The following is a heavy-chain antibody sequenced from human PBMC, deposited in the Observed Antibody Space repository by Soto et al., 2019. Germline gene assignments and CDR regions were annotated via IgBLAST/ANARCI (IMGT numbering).Heavy chain of an antibody. CDR3: ARERGFLSEAFDI. CDR2: TYYRSQWHN. Sequence: SQTLSLTCAISGDSVSSNSATWNWIRQSPSRGLEWLGRTYYRSQWHNDYAESVKSRITINPDTSKNQFPLQLNSVTPEDTAVYYCARERGFLSEAFDIWGRGTMVTVSS. D-gene: IGHD3-10*01. CDR1: GDSVSSNSAT. V-gene: IGHV6-1*01. J-gene: IGHJ3*02.